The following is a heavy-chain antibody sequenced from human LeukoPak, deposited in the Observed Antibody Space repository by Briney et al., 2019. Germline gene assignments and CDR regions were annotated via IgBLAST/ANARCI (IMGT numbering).Heavy chain of an antibody. CDR3: ARGGGVRTGSGWRPGNWFDP. Sequence: SETLSLTCSVSGYSISSGYFWGWIRQPPGKGLEWIGIIHSGESPYYSPSLESQISISIDTSKNQFSLKFNSVTAADTAVYYCARGGGVRTGSGWRPGNWFDPWGQGTLVIVSS. D-gene: IGHD6-19*01. V-gene: IGHV4-38-2*02. CDR1: GYSISSGYF. J-gene: IGHJ5*02. CDR2: IHSGESP.